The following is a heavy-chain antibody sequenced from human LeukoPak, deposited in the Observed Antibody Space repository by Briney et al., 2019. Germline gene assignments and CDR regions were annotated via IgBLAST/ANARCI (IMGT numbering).Heavy chain of an antibody. CDR1: GYTFTSYG. CDR2: ISAYNGNT. J-gene: IGHJ3*02. V-gene: IGHV1-18*01. CDR3: ARRYCSSTSCYDAFDI. Sequence: GASVKVSCKASGYTFTSYGISWVRQAPGQGLEWMGWISAYNGNTNYAQKLQGRVTMTTDTSTSTAYMELRSLRSDDTAVYYCARRYCSSTSCYDAFDIWDQGTMVTVSS. D-gene: IGHD2-2*01.